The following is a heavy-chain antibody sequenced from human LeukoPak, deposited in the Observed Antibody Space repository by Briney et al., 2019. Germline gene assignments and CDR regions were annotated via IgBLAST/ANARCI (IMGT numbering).Heavy chain of an antibody. D-gene: IGHD6-13*01. CDR1: GGSISSGGYY. CDR3: ARRYSSSWYGGFDY. J-gene: IGHJ4*02. CDR2: IYYSGST. Sequence: PSETLSLICTVSGGSISSGGYYWSWIRQHPGKGLEWIGYIYYSGSTYYNPSLKSRVTISVDTSKNQFSLKLSSVTAADTAVYYCARRYSSSWYGGFDYWGQGTLVTVSS. V-gene: IGHV4-31*03.